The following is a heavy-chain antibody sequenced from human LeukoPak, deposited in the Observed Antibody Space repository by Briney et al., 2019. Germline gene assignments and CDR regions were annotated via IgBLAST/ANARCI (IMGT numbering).Heavy chain of an antibody. CDR1: EFTFRSYW. CDR2: IRQDGSEK. J-gene: IGHJ4*02. CDR3: VRTDSSGSRAN. V-gene: IGHV3-7*01. Sequence: GGSLRLSCAASEFTFRSYWMTWVRQAPGKGLEWVANIRQDGSEKYYVDSVKGRFTISRDNAKNSLYLQMNSLRAEDTAVYYCVRTDSSGSRANWGQGTLVTVSS. D-gene: IGHD3-22*01.